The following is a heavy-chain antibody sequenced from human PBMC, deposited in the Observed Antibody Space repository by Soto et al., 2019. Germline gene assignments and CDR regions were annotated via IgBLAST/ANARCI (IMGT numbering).Heavy chain of an antibody. V-gene: IGHV3-48*01. CDR2: ISRSGDVI. CDR1: GFPFSDYS. Sequence: EVQLVESGGGLVQPGESLRLSCAVSGFPFSDYSMSWVRQAPGKGLEWVSYISRSGDVIKYADSVKGRFTTSRDNGKNSLFLQMNRLSAEDTAVYCCARDGAVAGKRYFYGMDVWGQGTTVTVSS. CDR3: ARDGAVAGKRYFYGMDV. J-gene: IGHJ6*02. D-gene: IGHD6-19*01.